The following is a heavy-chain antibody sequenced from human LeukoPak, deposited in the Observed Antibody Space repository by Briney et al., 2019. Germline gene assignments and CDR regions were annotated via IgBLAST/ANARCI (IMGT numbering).Heavy chain of an antibody. CDR3: ARAKTGYDFWSGYSHLYYYYYMDV. CDR1: GGTFSSYA. Sequence: GASVKVSCKASGGTFSSYAISWVRQAPGQGLEWMGRIIPILGIANYAQKFQGRVTITADESTSTAYMELSSLRPEDTVVYYCARAKTGYDFWSGYSHLYYYYYMDVWGKGTTVTVSS. D-gene: IGHD3-3*01. J-gene: IGHJ6*03. V-gene: IGHV1-69*04. CDR2: IIPILGIA.